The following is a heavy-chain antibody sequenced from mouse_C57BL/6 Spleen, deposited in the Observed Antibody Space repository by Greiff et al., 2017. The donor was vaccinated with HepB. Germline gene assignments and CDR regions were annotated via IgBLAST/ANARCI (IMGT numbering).Heavy chain of an antibody. CDR3: ARKGVYYGSSYVGYFDV. CDR2: IDPSDSYT. Sequence: VQLQQPGAELVMPGASVKLSCKASGYTFTSYWMHWVKQRPGQGLEWIGEIDPSDSYTNYNQKFKGKSTLTVDKSSSTAYMQLSSLTSEDSAVYYCARKGVYYGSSYVGYFDVWGTGTTVTVSS. D-gene: IGHD1-1*01. V-gene: IGHV1-69*01. J-gene: IGHJ1*03. CDR1: GYTFTSYW.